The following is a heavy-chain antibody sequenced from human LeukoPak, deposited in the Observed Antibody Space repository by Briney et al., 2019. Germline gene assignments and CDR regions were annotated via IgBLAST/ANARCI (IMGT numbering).Heavy chain of an antibody. CDR3: ARDRLWGSLYSSGWYAHPLYFDY. J-gene: IGHJ4*02. CDR1: GGTFSSYA. CDR2: IIPLFGPA. D-gene: IGHD6-19*01. Sequence: SVKVFCXASGGTFSSYAISWVRQAPGQGLEWMAKIIPLFGPANCAEKFQGRVTITTDESARTAYMELSSLRSDDTAVYYCARDRLWGSLYSSGWYAHPLYFDYWGQGTLVTVPS. V-gene: IGHV1-69*05.